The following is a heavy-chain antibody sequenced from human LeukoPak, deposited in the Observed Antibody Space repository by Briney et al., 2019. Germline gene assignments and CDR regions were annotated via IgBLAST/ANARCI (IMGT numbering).Heavy chain of an antibody. J-gene: IGHJ5*02. CDR2: IFHTGSS. Sequence: SETLSLTCTVSDYSISSGYFWTWIRQPPGKGLEWIGSIFHTGSSYYNPSLKSPVAISVDTSKNQFSLELSSVTAADTAVYYCARDLGLTISDNWFDPWGQGTLVTISS. D-gene: IGHD3-3*01. V-gene: IGHV4-38-2*02. CDR1: DYSISSGYF. CDR3: ARDLGLTISDNWFDP.